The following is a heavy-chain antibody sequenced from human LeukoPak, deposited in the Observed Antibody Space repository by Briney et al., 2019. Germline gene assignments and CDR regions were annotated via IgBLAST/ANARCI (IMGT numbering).Heavy chain of an antibody. CDR2: INDSGNT. CDR3: ARPYCSRGSCYRDFDY. V-gene: IGHV4-34*01. D-gene: IGHD2-15*01. CDR1: GGSLRDHY. Sequence: RASETLSLTCAVSGGSLRDHYWSWIRQVPEKGLEWIGEINDSGNTNYNPSLEGRVTLSVDPSKNQFSLKMRSVTAADTSIYYCARPYCSRGSCYRDFDYWGQGTLVTVSS. J-gene: IGHJ4*02.